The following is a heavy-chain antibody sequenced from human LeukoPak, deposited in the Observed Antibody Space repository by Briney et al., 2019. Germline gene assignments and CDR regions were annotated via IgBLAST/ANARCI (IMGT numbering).Heavy chain of an antibody. CDR3: ARDPRTTKNAFDI. V-gene: IGHV1-2*02. CDR1: GYTFTDYY. J-gene: IGHJ3*02. CDR2: INTKSGST. D-gene: IGHD4-11*01. Sequence: ASVKVSCKASGYTFTDYYIHWVRQAPGQGLEWMGWINTKSGSTNYAEKFQGRVTMTRDTSISTAYMELSWLTSDDTAVYYCARDPRTTKNAFDIWGQGTMFTVSS.